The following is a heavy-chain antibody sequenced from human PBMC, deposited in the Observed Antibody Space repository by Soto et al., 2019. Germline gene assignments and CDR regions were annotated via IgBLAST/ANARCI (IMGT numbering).Heavy chain of an antibody. CDR3: ARDWSDIVGYYYGMDV. CDR1: GYTFTGYY. J-gene: IGHJ6*02. V-gene: IGHV1-69*13. CDR2: INPIFGTT. Sequence: SVKVSCKASGYTFTGYYMHWVRQAPGQGLEWMGWINPIFGTTNYAQKFQGRVTITADESTSTAYMELSSLRSEDTAVYYCARDWSDIVGYYYGMDVWGQGTTVTVSS. D-gene: IGHD5-12*01.